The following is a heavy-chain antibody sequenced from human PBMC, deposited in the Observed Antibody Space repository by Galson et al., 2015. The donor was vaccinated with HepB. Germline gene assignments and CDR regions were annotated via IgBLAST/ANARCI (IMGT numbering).Heavy chain of an antibody. CDR1: GFTFSSYS. CDR2: ISSSSSYI. V-gene: IGHV3-21*01. Sequence: SLRLSCAASGFTFSSYSMNWVRQAPGKGLEWVSSISSSSSYIYYADSVKGRFTISRDNAKSSLYLQMNSLRAEDTAVYYCARDQWSGYYYFDYWGQGTLVTVSS. D-gene: IGHD5-12*01. J-gene: IGHJ4*02. CDR3: ARDQWSGYYYFDY.